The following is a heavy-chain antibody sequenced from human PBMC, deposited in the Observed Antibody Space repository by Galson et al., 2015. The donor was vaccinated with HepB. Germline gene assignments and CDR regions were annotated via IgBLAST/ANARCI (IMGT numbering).Heavy chain of an antibody. CDR2: IYHSGST. CDR3: VTSGWSPRGGDAFDI. CDR1: GGSISSSNW. D-gene: IGHD2-15*01. J-gene: IGHJ3*02. Sequence: LSLTCAVSGGSISSSNWWSWVRQPPGKGLEWIGEIYHSGSTNYNPSLKSRVTISVDKSKNQFSLKLSSVTAADTAVYYCVTSGWSPRGGDAFDIWGQGTMVTVSS. V-gene: IGHV4-4*02.